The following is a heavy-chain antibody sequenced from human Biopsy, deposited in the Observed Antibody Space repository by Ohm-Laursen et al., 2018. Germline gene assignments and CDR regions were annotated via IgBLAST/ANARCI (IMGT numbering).Heavy chain of an antibody. J-gene: IGHJ4*02. Sequence: GTLSLTCTVSGGSISSYYWNWIRQPAGKGLEWIGRIYTNGSTNFNPSLGSRVTMSIDTSKNQFSLRLSSVTAADTAVYYCARAAFGPFDSWGQGALVTVSS. CDR3: ARAAFGPFDS. V-gene: IGHV4-4*07. CDR2: IYTNGST. D-gene: IGHD3-16*01. CDR1: GGSISSYY.